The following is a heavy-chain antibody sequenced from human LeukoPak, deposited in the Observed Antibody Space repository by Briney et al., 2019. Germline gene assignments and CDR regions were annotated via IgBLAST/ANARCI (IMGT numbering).Heavy chain of an antibody. CDR2: IYSGGST. CDR3: ARKRGYSYGLDY. D-gene: IGHD5-18*01. CDR1: GFTVSSNY. V-gene: IGHV3-53*01. Sequence: GGSLRLSCAASGFTVSSNYMSWVRQAPGKGLEWVSVIYSGGSTYYADSVKGRFTISRDNSKNTLYLQMNSLRAEDTAVYYCARKRGYSYGLDYWGQGTLVTVSS. J-gene: IGHJ4*02.